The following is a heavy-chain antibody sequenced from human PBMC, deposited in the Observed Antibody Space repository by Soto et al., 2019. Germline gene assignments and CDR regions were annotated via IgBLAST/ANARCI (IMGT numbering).Heavy chain of an antibody. CDR2: IYYSGST. CDR3: AREGRTGYSFGLDY. D-gene: IGHD5-18*01. CDR1: GGSISSGGYY. J-gene: IGHJ4*02. V-gene: IGHV4-31*03. Sequence: QVQLQESGPGLVKPSQTLSLTCTVSGGSISSGGYYWSWIRQHPGKGLEWIGYIYYSGSTYYNPSLKSRLTISVDTSKNQFSLKLNSVTAADTAVYYCAREGRTGYSFGLDYWGQGTLVTVSS.